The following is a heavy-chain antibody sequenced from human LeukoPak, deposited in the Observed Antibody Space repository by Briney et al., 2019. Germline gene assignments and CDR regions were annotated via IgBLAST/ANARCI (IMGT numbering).Heavy chain of an antibody. CDR1: VYTFLTYG. D-gene: IGHD2-15*01. J-gene: IGHJ4*02. CDR2: ISPYNGNT. CDR3: ASCPTSGGRSYKAVF. V-gene: IGHV1-18*01. Sequence: ASVKVSYMPSVYTFLTYGINRLRQAPGQGLEWMGWISPYNGNTNYAQKLQGRVTMTTDTSTSTAYMDLSSLRSDDAAVYYCASCPTSGGRSYKAVFWGQGTLVTVSS.